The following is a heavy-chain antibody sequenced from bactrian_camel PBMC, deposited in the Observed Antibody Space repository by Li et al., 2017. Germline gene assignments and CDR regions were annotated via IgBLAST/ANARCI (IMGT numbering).Heavy chain of an antibody. D-gene: IGHD2*01. Sequence: HVQLVESGGDLVQPGGSLKLSCAASVDLRGTHCLGWFRQAPGAKRMEVALIDSEGSKTYADSVQGRFTVSRDNAKNTVTLQMNNMEPEDTGMYYCAATHLSLASNTWHWHGNYFYWGQGTQVT. CDR2: IDSEGSK. CDR3: AATHLSLASNTWHWHGNYFY. CDR1: VDLRGTHC. J-gene: IGHJ4*01. V-gene: IGHV3S53*01.